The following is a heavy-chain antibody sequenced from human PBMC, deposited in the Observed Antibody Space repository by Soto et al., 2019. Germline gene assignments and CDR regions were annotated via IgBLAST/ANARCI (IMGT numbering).Heavy chain of an antibody. J-gene: IGHJ4*02. Sequence: GGSLRLSCAASGFTFSSYGMHWVRQAPGKGLEWVAVISYDGSNKYYADSVKGRFTISRDNSKNTLYLQMNSLRAEDTAVYYCAKDQRGCCTNGVCYPLDYWGQGTLVTVSS. D-gene: IGHD2-8*01. CDR3: AKDQRGCCTNGVCYPLDY. CDR2: ISYDGSNK. CDR1: GFTFSSYG. V-gene: IGHV3-30*18.